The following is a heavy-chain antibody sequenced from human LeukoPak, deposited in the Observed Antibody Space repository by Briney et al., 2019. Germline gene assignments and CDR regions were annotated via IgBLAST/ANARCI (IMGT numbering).Heavy chain of an antibody. J-gene: IGHJ4*02. CDR2: ISYDGSNK. Sequence: PGGSLRLSCAASGFTFSSYAMPWVRQAPGKGLEWVAVISYDGSNKYYADSVKGRFTISRDNSKNTLYLQMNSLRAEDTAVYYCAREARVTAYFDYWGQGTLVTVSS. D-gene: IGHD2-21*02. CDR3: AREARVTAYFDY. V-gene: IGHV3-30-3*01. CDR1: GFTFSSYA.